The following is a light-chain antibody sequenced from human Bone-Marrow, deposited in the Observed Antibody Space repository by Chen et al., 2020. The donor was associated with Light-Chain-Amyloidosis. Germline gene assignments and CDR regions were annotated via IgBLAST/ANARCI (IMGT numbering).Light chain of an antibody. CDR3: QSYQGSSQGV. CDR1: SGSIATNY. Sequence: NFMLTQPHSVSESPGKTVIISCTRSSGSIATNYVQWYQQRPGSSPTTVIYEDDQRPSGVPVRFSGSIDSASNSASLTIAGLKPEDEADYYCQSYQGSSQGVFGGGTKLTVL. CDR2: EDD. J-gene: IGLJ3*02. V-gene: IGLV6-57*01.